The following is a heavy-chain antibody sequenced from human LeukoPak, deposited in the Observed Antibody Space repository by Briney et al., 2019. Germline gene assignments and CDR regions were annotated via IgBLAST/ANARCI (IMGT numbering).Heavy chain of an antibody. Sequence: SEPLSFTCAVPGYSISSGLYWAWVGQPPGKELEWIGSIYHSGSTYYNPSLKSRVTISVDTSKNQFSLKLSSVTAADTAVYYCARYYGDLGVLDYWGEGNLFTVSS. CDR2: IYHSGST. J-gene: IGHJ4*02. V-gene: IGHV4-38-2*01. CDR3: ARYYGDLGVLDY. CDR1: GYSISSGLY. D-gene: IGHD4-17*01.